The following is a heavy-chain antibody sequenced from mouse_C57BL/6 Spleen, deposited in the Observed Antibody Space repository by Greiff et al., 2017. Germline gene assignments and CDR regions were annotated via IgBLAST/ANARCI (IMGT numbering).Heavy chain of an antibody. Sequence: QVQLQQSGAELVKPGASVKISCKASGYAFTSYWMNWVKQRPGKGLEWIGQIYPGNGDTNYNGKFKGKATLTADKSSSTAYMQLSSLTSEDSAVYFCAHDARFAYWGQGTLVTVSA. D-gene: IGHD2-3*01. CDR1: GYAFTSYW. CDR2: IYPGNGDT. CDR3: AHDARFAY. J-gene: IGHJ3*01. V-gene: IGHV1-80*01.